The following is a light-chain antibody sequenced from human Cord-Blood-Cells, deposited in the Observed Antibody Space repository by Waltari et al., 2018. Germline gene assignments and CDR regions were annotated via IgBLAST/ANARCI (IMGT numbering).Light chain of an antibody. CDR3: CSYAGSSTFYV. CDR1: SIDVGSYNL. CDR2: EVS. Sequence: QSALTQSASVSGSPGQSITISCTGTSIDVGSYNLVSWYQQHPGKAPKLMIYEVSKRPSGVSNRFSGSKSGNTASLTISGLQAEDEADYYCCSYAGSSTFYVFGTGTKVTVL. V-gene: IGLV2-23*02. J-gene: IGLJ1*01.